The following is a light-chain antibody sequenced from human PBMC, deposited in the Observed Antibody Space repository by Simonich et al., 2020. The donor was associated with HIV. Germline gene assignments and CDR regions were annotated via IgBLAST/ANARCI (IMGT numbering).Light chain of an antibody. Sequence: QSVLTQPPSVSEAPRQRVTISCSGSSSNIENNAVNWYQQLPGKAPKLLIYYDDLLPPGVSDRFSGSKSGTSASLAISGLRSEDEADYYCAAWDDSLSGYVVFGGGTKLTVL. V-gene: IGLV1-36*01. CDR3: AAWDDSLSGYVV. CDR1: SSNIENNA. CDR2: YDD. J-gene: IGLJ2*01.